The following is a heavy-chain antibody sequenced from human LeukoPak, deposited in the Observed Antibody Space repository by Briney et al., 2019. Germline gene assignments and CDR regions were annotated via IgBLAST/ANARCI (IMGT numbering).Heavy chain of an antibody. CDR1: GFTFSSYS. V-gene: IGHV3-21*01. D-gene: IGHD2-2*01. J-gene: IGHJ5*02. CDR2: ISSSSSYI. CDR3: ARDLYCSSTSCYGGNWFDP. Sequence: GGSLRLSCAASGFTFSSYSMNWVRQAPGKGLEWVSSISSSSSYIYYADSVKGRFTVSRDNAKNSLYLQMNSLRAEDTAVYYCARDLYCSSTSCYGGNWFDPWGQGTLVTVSS.